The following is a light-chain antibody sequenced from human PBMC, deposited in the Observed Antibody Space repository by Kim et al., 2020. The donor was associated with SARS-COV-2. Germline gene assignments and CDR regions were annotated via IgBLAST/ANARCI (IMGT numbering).Light chain of an antibody. CDR3: QQYGTSPT. J-gene: IGKJ4*01. V-gene: IGKV3-20*01. CDR1: QSVSRSY. Sequence: EIVLTQSPGTLSLSPGERATLSCRASQSVSRSYLAWYQQKPGQAPRLLIYGASSRATGIPDRFSGSGSGTDFTLTISRLEPEDFAVYYCQQYGTSPTFGGGTKVEI. CDR2: GAS.